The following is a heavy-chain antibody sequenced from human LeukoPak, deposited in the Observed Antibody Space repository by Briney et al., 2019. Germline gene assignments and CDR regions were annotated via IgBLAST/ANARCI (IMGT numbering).Heavy chain of an antibody. CDR1: VYTFTRYG. Sequence: ASVKVSCKASVYTFTRYGISWVRQAPGQGLEWMGWISAYNGDTNDAQKFQGRVTMTTETSTSTAYMELRSLRSDDTAVYYCARVQMVRGVLIPEYFQHWGQGTLVTVSS. V-gene: IGHV1-18*01. J-gene: IGHJ1*01. CDR2: ISAYNGDT. CDR3: ARVQMVRGVLIPEYFQH. D-gene: IGHD3-10*01.